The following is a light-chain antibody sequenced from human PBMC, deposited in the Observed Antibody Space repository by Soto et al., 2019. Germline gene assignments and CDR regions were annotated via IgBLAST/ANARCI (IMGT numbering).Light chain of an antibody. J-gene: IGKJ1*01. CDR1: QSISSSY. Sequence: EIVFTQSPATLSVSPGGRATLSCRASQSISSSYLAWYQQKSGQAPRLLIYGASNRETGIPDRFSGSGSGTEFTLTISRLEPEDFAVYYCQQYGRSSWTFGQGTKVDIK. V-gene: IGKV3-20*01. CDR3: QQYGRSSWT. CDR2: GAS.